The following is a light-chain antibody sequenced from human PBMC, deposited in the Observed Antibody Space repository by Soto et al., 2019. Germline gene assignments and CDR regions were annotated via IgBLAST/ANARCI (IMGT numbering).Light chain of an antibody. Sequence: IQLTQSPSSLSASIGDRVTITCRAGQGISTYLAWYQQKPRKAPKLLIYAAPTLQSGVPSRFSGSGSGTDFTLTISSLQPEDFATYYCQQLHSYPLTFGGGTKVDI. CDR2: AAP. V-gene: IGKV1-9*01. CDR1: QGISTY. J-gene: IGKJ4*01. CDR3: QQLHSYPLT.